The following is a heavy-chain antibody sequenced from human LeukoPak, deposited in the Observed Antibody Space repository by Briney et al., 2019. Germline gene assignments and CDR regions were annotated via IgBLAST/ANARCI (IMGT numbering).Heavy chain of an antibody. Sequence: GGSLRLSCVATGFTFSSYWMHWVRQAPGKGLVWVSHINSDGSSTTYADSVKGRFTISRDNAKNTLYLQMNSLRAEDTAVYYCARDGLAAITFDYWGQGILVTVSS. J-gene: IGHJ4*02. CDR2: INSDGSST. D-gene: IGHD5-24*01. CDR1: GFTFSSYW. V-gene: IGHV3-74*01. CDR3: ARDGLAAITFDY.